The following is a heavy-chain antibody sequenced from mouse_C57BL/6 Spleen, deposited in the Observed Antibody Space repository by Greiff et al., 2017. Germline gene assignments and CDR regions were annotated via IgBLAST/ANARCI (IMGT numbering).Heavy chain of an antibody. Sequence: VQLQQSGPELVKPGASVKISCKASGYSFTGYYMNWVKQSPEKSLEWIGEINPSTGGTTYNQKFKAKATLTVDKSSSTAYMQLKSLTSEDSAVYYCARSFYGNYVGAWFAYWGQGTLVTVSA. CDR3: ARSFYGNYVGAWFAY. J-gene: IGHJ3*01. V-gene: IGHV1-42*01. CDR2: INPSTGGT. D-gene: IGHD2-10*01. CDR1: GYSFTGYY.